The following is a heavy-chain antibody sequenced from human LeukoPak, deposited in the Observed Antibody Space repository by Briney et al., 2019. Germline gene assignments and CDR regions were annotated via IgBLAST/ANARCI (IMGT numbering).Heavy chain of an antibody. J-gene: IGHJ4*02. D-gene: IGHD1-26*01. CDR3: ARETYSGTQRGFDY. Sequence: SETLSLTCTVSGGSISRYYWSWIRQPPGKGREGMGYIYYTWSTDYNPSLKSRVAISVDTSTNQSSLRLSSVPAADTAVYYCARETYSGTQRGFDYWGQGPLVTVSS. V-gene: IGHV4-59*12. CDR2: IYYTWST. CDR1: GGSISRYY.